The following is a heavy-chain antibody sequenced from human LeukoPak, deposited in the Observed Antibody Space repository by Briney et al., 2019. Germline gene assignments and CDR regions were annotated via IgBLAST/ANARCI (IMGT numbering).Heavy chain of an antibody. CDR3: ARYSKNDAFDI. CDR2: ISGSGDST. V-gene: IGHV3-23*01. D-gene: IGHD5-12*01. CDR1: GFTFSSYA. Sequence: AGGSLRLSCAASGFTFSSYAMSWVRQAPGKGLEWVSRISGSGDSTYYADSVKGRFTISRDNSKNTLYLQMNSLRAEDTAVYYCARYSKNDAFDIWGQGTMVTVSS. J-gene: IGHJ3*02.